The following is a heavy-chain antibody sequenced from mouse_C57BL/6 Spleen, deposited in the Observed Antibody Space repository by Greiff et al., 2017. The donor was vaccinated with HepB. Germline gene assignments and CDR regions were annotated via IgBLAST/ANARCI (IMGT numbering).Heavy chain of an antibody. D-gene: IGHD1-1*01. CDR3: ARGDYYGSSYLDY. CDR1: GYSITSDY. J-gene: IGHJ2*01. V-gene: IGHV3-8*01. CDR2: ISYSGST. Sequence: DVQLQESGPGLAKPSPTLSLTCSVTGYSITSDYWNWIRKFPGNKLEYMGYISYSGSTYYNPSLKSRISITRDTSKNQYSLQLNSVTTEDTATYYCARGDYYGSSYLDYWGQGTTLTVSS.